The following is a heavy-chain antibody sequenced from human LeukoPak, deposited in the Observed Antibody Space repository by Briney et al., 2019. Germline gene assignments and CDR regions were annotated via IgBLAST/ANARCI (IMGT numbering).Heavy chain of an antibody. CDR1: GFTFSSYA. CDR2: ISYDGSNK. D-gene: IGHD2-2*02. CDR3: AKGYKASPLDY. J-gene: IGHJ4*02. V-gene: IGHV3-30-3*01. Sequence: PGRSLRLSCAASGFTFSSYAMHWVRQAPGKGLEWVAVISYDGSNKYYADSVKGRFTISRDNTKNTLYLQMNSLRAEDTAVYYCAKGYKASPLDYWGQGTLVTVSS.